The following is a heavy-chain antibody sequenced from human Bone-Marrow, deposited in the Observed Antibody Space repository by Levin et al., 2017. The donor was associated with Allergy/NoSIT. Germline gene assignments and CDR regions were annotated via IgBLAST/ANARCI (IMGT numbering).Heavy chain of an antibody. Sequence: SGGSLRLSCAASGFTFSSYAMSWVRQAPGKGLEWVSAISSSGGNTYYADFVKGRFTISRDNSKNTLYLQMSSLRAEDTAIYYCAFSSSGWFDYWGQGTLVTVSS. CDR2: ISSSGGNT. D-gene: IGHD6-19*01. V-gene: IGHV3-23*01. CDR3: AFSSSGWFDY. J-gene: IGHJ4*02. CDR1: GFTFSSYA.